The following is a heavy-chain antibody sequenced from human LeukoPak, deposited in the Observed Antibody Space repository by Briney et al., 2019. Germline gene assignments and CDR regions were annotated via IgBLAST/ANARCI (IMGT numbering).Heavy chain of an antibody. V-gene: IGHV3-23*01. J-gene: IGHJ4*02. D-gene: IGHD6-19*01. Sequence: GGTLRLSCAASGFTFSSYGMSWVRQAPGKGLEWVSAISGSGGSTYYADSVKGRFTISRDNSKNTLYLQMNSLRAEDTAVYYCAKDRIAVAGTDYWGQGTLVTVSS. CDR3: AKDRIAVAGTDY. CDR2: ISGSGGST. CDR1: GFTFSSYG.